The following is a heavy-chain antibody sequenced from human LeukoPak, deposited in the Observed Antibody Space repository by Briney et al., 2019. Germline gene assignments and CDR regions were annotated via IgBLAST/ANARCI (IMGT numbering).Heavy chain of an antibody. CDR2: MYYSGST. Sequence: SETLSLTCTVSGDAITGSSYYWGWIRQPPGKGLEWIGSMYYSGSTFSNPSLRSRVNMSADTSKNQFSLKLSSVTAADTAVYYCARDRPTGASRLFVVQWGQGTLVTVSS. D-gene: IGHD3-3*01. V-gene: IGHV4-39*02. CDR3: ARDRPTGASRLFVVQ. CDR1: GDAITGSSYY. J-gene: IGHJ4*02.